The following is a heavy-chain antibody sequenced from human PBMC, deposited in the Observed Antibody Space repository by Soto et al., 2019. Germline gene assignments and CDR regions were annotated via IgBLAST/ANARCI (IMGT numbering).Heavy chain of an antibody. CDR1: GGTFSSYA. D-gene: IGHD6-13*01. J-gene: IGHJ6*02. Sequence: SVKVSCKASGGTFSSYAISWVRQAPGQGLEWMGGIIPIFGTANYAQKFQGRVTITADESTSTAYMELSSLRSEDTAVYYCARDREAAAPPYYYGMDVWGQGTTVTVLL. CDR3: ARDREAAAPPYYYGMDV. CDR2: IIPIFGTA. V-gene: IGHV1-69*13.